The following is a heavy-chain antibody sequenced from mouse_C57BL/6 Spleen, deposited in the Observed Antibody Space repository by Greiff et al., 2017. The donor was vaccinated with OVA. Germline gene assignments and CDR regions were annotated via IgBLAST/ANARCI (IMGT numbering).Heavy chain of an antibody. CDR3: TSSDGYYVDY. J-gene: IGHJ2*01. Sequence: QVQLQQSGAELVRPGASVTLSCKASGYTFTDYEMHWVKQTPVHGLEWIGAIDPETGGTAYNQKFKGKAILTADKSSSTAYMELRSLTSEDSAVYYCTSSDGYYVDYWGQGTTLTVSS. V-gene: IGHV1-15*01. D-gene: IGHD2-3*01. CDR2: IDPETGGT. CDR1: GYTFTDYE.